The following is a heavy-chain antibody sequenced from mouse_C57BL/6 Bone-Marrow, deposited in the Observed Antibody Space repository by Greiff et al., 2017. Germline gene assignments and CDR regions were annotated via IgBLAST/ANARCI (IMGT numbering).Heavy chain of an antibody. CDR2: ISYSGST. CDR1: GYSITSGYD. CDR3: AREKEFYYYGSSSWYFDV. V-gene: IGHV3-1*01. J-gene: IGHJ1*03. D-gene: IGHD1-1*01. Sequence: DVKLQESGPGMVKPSQSLSLTCTVTGYSITSGYDWHWIRHFPGNKLEWMGYISYSGSTNYNPSLKSRISITHDTSKNHFFLKLNSVTTEDTATYYCAREKEFYYYGSSSWYFDVWGTGTTVTVSS.